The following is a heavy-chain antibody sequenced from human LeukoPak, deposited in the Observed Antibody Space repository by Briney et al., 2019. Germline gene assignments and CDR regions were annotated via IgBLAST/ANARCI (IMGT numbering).Heavy chain of an antibody. V-gene: IGHV3-53*01. J-gene: IGHJ4*02. CDR3: ARGRQNYGDYPY. D-gene: IGHD4-17*01. Sequence: GSLRLSCVVSGFTVSGDYINWFRQAPGKGLEWVSVLYYGVSTFYKDSVKGRFTTSGDNFNNTVYLQMNSLRAEDTAVYYCARGRQNYGDYPYWGQGTLVTVSS. CDR2: LYYGVST. CDR1: GFTVSGDY.